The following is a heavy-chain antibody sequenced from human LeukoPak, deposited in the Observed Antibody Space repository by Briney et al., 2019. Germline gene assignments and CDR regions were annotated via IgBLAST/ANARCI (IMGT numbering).Heavy chain of an antibody. J-gene: IGHJ4*02. Sequence: GGSLRLSCAASGFTFSSYEMNWVRQAPGKGLEWVSYISSSGSTIYYADSVKGRFTVSRDNAKNSLYLQMNSLRAEDTAVYYCARDLTLGRDYWGQGTLVTVSS. V-gene: IGHV3-48*03. D-gene: IGHD1-26*01. CDR1: GFTFSSYE. CDR3: ARDLTLGRDY. CDR2: ISSSGSTI.